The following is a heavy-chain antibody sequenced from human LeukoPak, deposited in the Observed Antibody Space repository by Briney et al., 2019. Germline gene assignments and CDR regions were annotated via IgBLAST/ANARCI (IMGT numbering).Heavy chain of an antibody. CDR2: IYYSGST. J-gene: IGHJ2*01. CDR1: GGSISSSSYY. V-gene: IGHV4-39*01. CDR3: ASPTYPRDIVVVPAAIIRYLDL. D-gene: IGHD2-2*01. Sequence: SETLSLTCTVSGGSISSSSYYWGWIRQPPGKGLEWIGSIYYSGSTYYNPSLKSRVTISVDTSKNQFSLKLSSVTAADTAVYYCASPTYPRDIVVVPAAIIRYLDLWGRGTLVTVSS.